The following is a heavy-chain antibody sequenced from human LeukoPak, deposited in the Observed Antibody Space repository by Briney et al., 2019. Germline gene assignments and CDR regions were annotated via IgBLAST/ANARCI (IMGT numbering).Heavy chain of an antibody. Sequence: SETLSLTCTVSGGSISSYYWSWIRQPPGKGLEWIGYIYYSGSTNYNPSLKSRVTISVDTSKNQFSLKLNSVTAADTAVYYCARARKGAYAFDIWGQGTMVTVSS. D-gene: IGHD3-16*01. CDR3: ARARKGAYAFDI. CDR1: GGSISSYY. CDR2: IYYSGST. J-gene: IGHJ3*02. V-gene: IGHV4-59*12.